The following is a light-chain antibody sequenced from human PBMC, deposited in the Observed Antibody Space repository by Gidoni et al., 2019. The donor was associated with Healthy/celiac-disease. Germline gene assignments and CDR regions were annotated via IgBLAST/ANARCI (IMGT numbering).Light chain of an antibody. CDR3: QQSYSTPGT. CDR2: AAA. V-gene: IGKV1-39*01. J-gene: IGKJ2*02. Sequence: DIQMTQSPSSLSASVGDSVTITCRASQTIASYLNWYHQKPGKAPKLLIYAAANLQSGVPSRFSGSGSGTDFTLTISSLQPEDFATYYWQQSYSTPGTFGQGTKLEIK. CDR1: QTIASY.